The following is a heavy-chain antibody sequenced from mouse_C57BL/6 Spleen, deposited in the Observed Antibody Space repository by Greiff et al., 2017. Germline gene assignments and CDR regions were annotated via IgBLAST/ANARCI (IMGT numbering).Heavy chain of an antibody. CDR2: IDPEDGDT. J-gene: IGHJ1*03. D-gene: IGHD1-1*01. CDR3: TTGTTVGGRYFDV. Sequence: VQLQQSGAELVRPGASVKLSCTASGFNINDYYMHWVKQRPEQGLEWIGRIDPEDGDTEYAPKFQGKATLTADTSSNTAYLQLSSLTSEDTAVYYGTTGTTVGGRYFDVWGTGTTVTVSS. CDR1: GFNINDYY. V-gene: IGHV14-1*01.